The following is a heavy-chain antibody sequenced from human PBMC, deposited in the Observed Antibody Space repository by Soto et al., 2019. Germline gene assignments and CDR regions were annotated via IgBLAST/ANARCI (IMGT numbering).Heavy chain of an antibody. Sequence: WGSLRLSCAASGFTFSSYAMSWVRQAPGKGLEWVSAISGSGGSTYYADSVKGRFTISRDNSKNTLYLQMNSLRAEDTAVYYCAKAPDIGGAAAGTSILDYWGQGTLVTVSS. D-gene: IGHD6-13*01. CDR3: AKAPDIGGAAAGTSILDY. V-gene: IGHV3-23*01. J-gene: IGHJ4*02. CDR1: GFTFSSYA. CDR2: ISGSGGST.